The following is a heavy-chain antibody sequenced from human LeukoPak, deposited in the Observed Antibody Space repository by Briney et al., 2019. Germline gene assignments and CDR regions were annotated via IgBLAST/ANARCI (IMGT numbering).Heavy chain of an antibody. CDR3: AKGASNWNYAEVDY. D-gene: IGHD1-7*01. Sequence: PGGSLRLSCAASGFTFSRHGMDWVRQAPGKGLEWVAFIRYDGINKYYIDSVKGRFTISRDNSKNTLYLQMNSLRAEDTAVYYCAKGASNWNYAEVDYWGQGTLVTVSS. CDR1: GFTFSRHG. J-gene: IGHJ4*02. CDR2: IRYDGINK. V-gene: IGHV3-30*02.